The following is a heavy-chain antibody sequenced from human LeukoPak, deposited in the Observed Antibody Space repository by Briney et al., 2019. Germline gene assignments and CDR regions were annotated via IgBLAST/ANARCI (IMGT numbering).Heavy chain of an antibody. CDR3: ARLSSTTVTTSEGMDV. CDR2: IYPGDSDT. J-gene: IGHJ6*02. CDR1: GYSFTSYW. Sequence: GESLKISCKGSGYSFTSYWIGWMRQMPGKGLEWMGIIYPGDSDTRYSPSFQGQVTISADKSISTAYLQWSSLKASDTAMYYCARLSSTTVTTSEGMDVWGQGTTVTVSS. V-gene: IGHV5-51*01. D-gene: IGHD4-11*01.